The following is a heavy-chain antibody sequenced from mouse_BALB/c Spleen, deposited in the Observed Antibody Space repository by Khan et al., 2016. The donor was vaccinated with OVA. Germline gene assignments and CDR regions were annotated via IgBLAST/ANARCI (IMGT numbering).Heavy chain of an antibody. Sequence: VQLQASGAELATPGASVKMSCKASGYTFTNYWMHWVKQRPGQGLEWIGYLNPSTIYTEYNQKFQDKATLTADKSTSTAYMQLRSLTSEDSAVYYCARRLPPYYYAMDYWGQGTSGTVSS. V-gene: IGHV1-4*01. CDR3: ARRLPPYYYAMDY. J-gene: IGHJ4*01. D-gene: IGHD3-2*02. CDR2: LNPSTIYT. CDR1: GYTFTNYW.